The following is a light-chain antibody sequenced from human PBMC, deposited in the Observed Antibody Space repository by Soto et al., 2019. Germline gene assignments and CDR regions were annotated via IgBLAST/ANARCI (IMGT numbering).Light chain of an antibody. CDR2: RIN. CDR1: SSNIGSNY. V-gene: IGLV1-47*01. J-gene: IGLJ1*01. Sequence: QSVLTQPPSASGTPGQRVTISCSGSSSNIGSNYVYWYQQLPGTAPKLLIYRINQRPSGVPDRFSGSKSGTSASQAISGLRSEDKADYYCAAWDDSLSGYVFGTGTKLTVL. CDR3: AAWDDSLSGYV.